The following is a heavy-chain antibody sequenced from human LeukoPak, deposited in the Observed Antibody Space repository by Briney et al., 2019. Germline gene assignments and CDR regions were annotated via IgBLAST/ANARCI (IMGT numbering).Heavy chain of an antibody. CDR1: GFTFDDYA. CDR2: ISWNSGSI. CDR3: AKDIGHAVTFYSFDY. V-gene: IGHV3-9*01. D-gene: IGHD5-18*01. Sequence: GGSLRLSCAASGFTFDDYAMHWVRQAPGKGLEWVSGISWNSGSIGYADSVKGRFTISRDNAKNSLYLQMNSLRAEDTALYYCAKDIGHAVTFYSFDYWGQGTLVTVSS. J-gene: IGHJ4*02.